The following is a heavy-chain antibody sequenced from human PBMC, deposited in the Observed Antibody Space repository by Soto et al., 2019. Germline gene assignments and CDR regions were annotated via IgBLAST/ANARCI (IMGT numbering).Heavy chain of an antibody. CDR1: GYSFAGYW. V-gene: IGHV5-10-1*01. Sequence: PRQALKISFKGSGYSFAGYWITWVRPKPGKGLEWMGRIDPSDSQTYYSPSFRGHVTISVTKSITTVFLQWSSLRASDTAMYYCARQIYDSDTGPNFQYYFDSWGQGTPVTVSS. J-gene: IGHJ4*02. CDR2: IDPSDSQT. D-gene: IGHD3-22*01. CDR3: ARQIYDSDTGPNFQYYFDS.